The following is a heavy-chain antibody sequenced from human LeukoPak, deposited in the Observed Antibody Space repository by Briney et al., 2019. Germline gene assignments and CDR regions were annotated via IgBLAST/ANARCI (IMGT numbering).Heavy chain of an antibody. D-gene: IGHD2-21*01. CDR2: ISSSSSYI. CDR3: ARDESDGYHYYMDV. V-gene: IGHV3-21*01. CDR1: GFTISSYS. J-gene: IGHJ6*03. Sequence: GGTLRLSCAASGFTISSYSMNWVRQAPGKGLEWVSSISSSSSYIYYADSVKGRFTISGDNAKNSLYLQMNSLRAEDTAVYYCARDESDGYHYYMDVWGKGTTVTVSS.